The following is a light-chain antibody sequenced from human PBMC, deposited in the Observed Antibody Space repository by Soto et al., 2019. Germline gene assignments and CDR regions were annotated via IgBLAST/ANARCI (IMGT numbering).Light chain of an antibody. CDR1: SADVGTSNF. Sequence: QSALTQPAAVSGSPGKSITISCTGISADVGTSNFVSWYQHHPGKAPRLIIYDVTDRPSGVSNRFSGSKSGDTASLTISGLQAEDEADYYCTSYRRGPLYVFGTGTKVTVL. CDR2: DVT. CDR3: TSYRRGPLYV. J-gene: IGLJ1*01. V-gene: IGLV2-14*03.